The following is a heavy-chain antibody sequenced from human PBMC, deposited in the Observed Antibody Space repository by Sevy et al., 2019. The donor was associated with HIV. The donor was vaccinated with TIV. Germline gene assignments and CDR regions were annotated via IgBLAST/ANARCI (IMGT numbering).Heavy chain of an antibody. V-gene: IGHV3-48*02. J-gene: IGHJ6*02. CDR3: AKDGVVYEPNSPYGMDV. CDR2: ISSGSSTR. D-gene: IGHD2-8*02. Sequence: GGSLRLSCAASGFTFSSYSMNWVRQAPGKGLEWVSYISSGSSTRYYADSVKGRFTISRDNGKNSRYLQMNSLRDEDTAVCYCAKDGVVYEPNSPYGMDVWGQGTTVTVSS. CDR1: GFTFSSYS.